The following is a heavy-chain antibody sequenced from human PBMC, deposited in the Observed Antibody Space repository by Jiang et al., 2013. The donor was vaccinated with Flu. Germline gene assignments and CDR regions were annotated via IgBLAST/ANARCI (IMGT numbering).Heavy chain of an antibody. V-gene: IGHV4-34*01. D-gene: IGHD6-6*01. Sequence: LLKPSETLSLTCAVYGGSFSGYYWTWIRQPPGKGLEWIGEINDRGSTNYNPSLKSRVTISVDTSKNQFSLKLSSVTAADTAVYYCARGSKAARLGYWGQGTLVTVSS. J-gene: IGHJ4*02. CDR3: ARGSKAARLGY. CDR1: GGSFSGYY. CDR2: INDRGST.